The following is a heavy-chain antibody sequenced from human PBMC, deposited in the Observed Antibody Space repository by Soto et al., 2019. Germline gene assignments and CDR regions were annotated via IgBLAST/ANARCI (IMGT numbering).Heavy chain of an antibody. V-gene: IGHV4-39*01. CDR3: ARHQSHSSSYVDP. J-gene: IGHJ5*02. CDR1: GGSISSSSYY. CDR2: IYYSGST. D-gene: IGHD6-13*01. Sequence: SETLSLTCTVSGGSISSSSYYWGWIRQPPGKGLEWIGSIYYSGSTYYNPSLKSRVTISVDTSKNHFSLKPSSVTAADTAGYFCARHQSHSSSYVDPWGQGTLVTVSS.